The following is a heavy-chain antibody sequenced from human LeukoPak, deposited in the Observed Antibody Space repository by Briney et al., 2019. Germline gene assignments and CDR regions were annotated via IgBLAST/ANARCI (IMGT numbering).Heavy chain of an antibody. D-gene: IGHD3-10*01. J-gene: IGHJ1*01. CDR2: ISSSSSTI. Sequence: PGGSLRLSCAASGFTFSSYSMNWVRQAPGKGLEWVSYISSSSSTIYYADSVKGRFTISRDNAKNSLYLQMNSLRAEDTAVYYCARGYASGSYYHWGQGALVTVSS. CDR3: ARGYASGSYYH. CDR1: GFTFSSYS. V-gene: IGHV3-48*01.